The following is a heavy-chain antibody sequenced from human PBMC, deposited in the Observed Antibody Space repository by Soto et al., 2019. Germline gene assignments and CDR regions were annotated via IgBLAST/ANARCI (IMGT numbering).Heavy chain of an antibody. CDR2: VDYSGTA. D-gene: IGHD1-20*01. CDR1: SGSISVTNVF. CDR3: ARITGRHLDY. Sequence: TLSLTCTVSSGSISVTNVFWGWVRQPPGKGLEWIGNVDYSGTAYFSPSLATRVTFHVDTSKNQFSLTLYSVTAADTAVYYCARITGRHLDYWGQGILVTVSS. J-gene: IGHJ4*02. V-gene: IGHV4-39*01.